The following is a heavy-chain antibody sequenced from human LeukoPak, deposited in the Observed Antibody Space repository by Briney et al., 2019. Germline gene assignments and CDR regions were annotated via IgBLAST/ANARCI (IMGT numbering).Heavy chain of an antibody. D-gene: IGHD5-24*01. Sequence: GESLKISRSSPGYSLTSYWIGLVPQMPGKGLEWMGIIYPGDSDTRYSPSFQGQVTISADKSISTAYLQWSSLKASDTAMYYCARSRDGYPGGAFDIWGQGTMVTVSS. CDR2: IYPGDSDT. J-gene: IGHJ3*02. CDR3: ARSRDGYPGGAFDI. CDR1: GYSLTSYW. V-gene: IGHV5-51*01.